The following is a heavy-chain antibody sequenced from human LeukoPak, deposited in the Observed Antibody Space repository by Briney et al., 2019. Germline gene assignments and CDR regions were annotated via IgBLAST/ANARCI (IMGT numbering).Heavy chain of an antibody. J-gene: IGHJ3*02. Sequence: SGGSLRLSCGASGFTFSSYAMSWVRQAPGKGLEWVSAISGSGGSTYYADSVKGRFTISRDNSKNTLYLQMNSLRAEDTAVYYCAKGRPPVDTATTDAFDIWGQGTMVTVSS. V-gene: IGHV3-23*01. D-gene: IGHD5-18*01. CDR3: AKGRPPVDTATTDAFDI. CDR2: ISGSGGST. CDR1: GFTFSSYA.